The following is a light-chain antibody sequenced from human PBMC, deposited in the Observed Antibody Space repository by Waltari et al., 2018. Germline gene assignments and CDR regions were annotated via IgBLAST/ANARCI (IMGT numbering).Light chain of an antibody. J-gene: IGLJ3*02. CDR2: DTS. Sequence: QAVVTQEPSLTVSPGGTVTLTCGSSTGAVTSGHYPYWFQQEPGQAPRTLIYDTSNKASWTPARFSGSLLGGKAALTLSGAQSEDEAEYYCLLFYGTTLSVFGGGTMLTVL. CDR1: TGAVTSGHY. CDR3: LLFYGTTLSV. V-gene: IGLV7-46*01.